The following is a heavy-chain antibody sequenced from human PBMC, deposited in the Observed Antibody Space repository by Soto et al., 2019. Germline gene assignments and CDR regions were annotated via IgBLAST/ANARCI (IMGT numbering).Heavy chain of an antibody. J-gene: IGHJ5*02. CDR2: ISGSGGT. D-gene: IGHD2-15*01. CDR3: AKDRIGGLYCSSGSCYSRWFDP. CDR1: GFTFSSYA. Sequence: GGSLRLSCAASGFTFSSYAMTWVRQGPERGLEWVSTISGSGGTYYPDSVKGRFTISRDNSKNTLYLQMNSLRAEDTAVYYCAKDRIGGLYCSSGSCYSRWFDPWGQGTLVTVSS. V-gene: IGHV3-23*01.